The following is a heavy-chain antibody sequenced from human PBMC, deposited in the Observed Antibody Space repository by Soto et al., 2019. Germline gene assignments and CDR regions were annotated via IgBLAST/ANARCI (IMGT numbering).Heavy chain of an antibody. D-gene: IGHD6-13*01. CDR3: ARRVGAAAKDGGPSWMGFDP. V-gene: IGHV4-4*02. J-gene: IGHJ5*02. Sequence: QVQLQESGPGLVKPSGTLSLTCAVSGGSISSSNWWSWVRQPPGKGLEWIGEIYHSGSTNYNPSLKSRVTISVDKSKNQFSLKLSSVTAADTAVYYCARRVGAAAKDGGPSWMGFDPWGQGTLVTVSS. CDR1: GGSISSSNW. CDR2: IYHSGST.